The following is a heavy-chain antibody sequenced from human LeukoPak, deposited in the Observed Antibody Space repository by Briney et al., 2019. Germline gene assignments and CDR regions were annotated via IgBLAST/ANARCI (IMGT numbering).Heavy chain of an antibody. J-gene: IGHJ4*02. CDR2: IYYSGST. Sequence: SETLSLTCTVSGGSIRSYYWSWIRQPPGKGLEWIGNIYYSGSTNYNPSLKSRVTMSVDSSKNQFSLKVSSVTAADTAVYYCARHYDSGTYPLDYWGQGTLVTVSS. D-gene: IGHD3-10*01. CDR3: ARHYDSGTYPLDY. V-gene: IGHV4-59*01. CDR1: GGSIRSYY.